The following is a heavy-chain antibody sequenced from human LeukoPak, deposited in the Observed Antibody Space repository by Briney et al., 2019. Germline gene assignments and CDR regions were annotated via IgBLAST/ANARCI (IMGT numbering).Heavy chain of an antibody. CDR1: GDTFSNFD. V-gene: IGHV1-69*06. Sequence: ASVKVSCKASGDTFSNFDISWVRQAPGQGLEWMGGIITIFGTTDYAQRFQDRLTITADKSTNTAYMELSSLRSEDTASYYCARDMGYCSAKSCYSPMDYWGQGTLVTVSS. D-gene: IGHD2-2*01. J-gene: IGHJ4*02. CDR3: ARDMGYCSAKSCYSPMDY. CDR2: IITIFGTT.